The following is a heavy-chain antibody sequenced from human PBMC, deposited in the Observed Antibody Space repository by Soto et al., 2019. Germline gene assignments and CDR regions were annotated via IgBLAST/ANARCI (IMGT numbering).Heavy chain of an antibody. CDR1: GYIFTGYH. CDR2: INPNSGDT. Sequence: SFPSSGYIFTGYHIHWVRHAPFRGLEWMGWINPNSGDTEYAQNFQGRVTMTRDTSFNLVYMEMSGLMSDDTAVYHCARDARGTRGFDEMDIWGQGTTVTVSS. D-gene: IGHD3-9*01. CDR3: ARDARGTRGFDEMDI. V-gene: IGHV1-2*02. J-gene: IGHJ6*02.